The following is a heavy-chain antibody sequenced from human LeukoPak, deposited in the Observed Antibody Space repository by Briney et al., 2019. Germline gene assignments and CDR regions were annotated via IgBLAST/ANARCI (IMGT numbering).Heavy chain of an antibody. Sequence: SETLSLTCTVSGGSISSYYWSWIRQPPGKGLEWIGYIYYSGSTNYNPSLKSRVTISVDTSKNQFSLKLSSVTAADTAVCYCSRVTMVRGVIMKYYYGMDVWGQGTTVTVSS. V-gene: IGHV4-59*01. CDR3: SRVTMVRGVIMKYYYGMDV. J-gene: IGHJ6*02. CDR2: IYYSGST. D-gene: IGHD3-10*01. CDR1: GGSISSYY.